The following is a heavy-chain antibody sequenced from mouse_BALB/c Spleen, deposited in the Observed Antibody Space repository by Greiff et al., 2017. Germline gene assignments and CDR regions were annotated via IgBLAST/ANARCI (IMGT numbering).Heavy chain of an antibody. D-gene: IGHD2-10*02. J-gene: IGHJ4*01. CDR3: ARSYGNYVLYYYAMDY. V-gene: IGHV1-54*01. CDR1: GYAFTNYL. Sequence: QVQLQQSGAELVRPGTSVKVSCKASGYAFTNYLIEWVKQRPGQGLEWIGVINPGSGGTNYNEKFKGKATLTADKSSSTAYMQLSSLTSDDSAVYFCARSYGNYVLYYYAMDYWGQGTSVTVSS. CDR2: INPGSGGT.